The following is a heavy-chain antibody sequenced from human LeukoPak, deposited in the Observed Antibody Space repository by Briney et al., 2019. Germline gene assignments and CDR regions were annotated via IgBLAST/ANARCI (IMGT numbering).Heavy chain of an antibody. D-gene: IGHD1-1*01. CDR2: ISGRADGT. CDR3: AKHQDNGAFDY. V-gene: IGHV3-23*01. CDR1: GFTFNSHA. J-gene: IGHJ4*02. Sequence: PGGSRRLSCAASGFTFNSHAMSWVRQAPGKGVEWVSAISGRADGTYYADSVRGRFTISRDNYKNTVDLQMNRLRAENTAVFCCAKHQDNGAFDYWGQGTLVTVSS.